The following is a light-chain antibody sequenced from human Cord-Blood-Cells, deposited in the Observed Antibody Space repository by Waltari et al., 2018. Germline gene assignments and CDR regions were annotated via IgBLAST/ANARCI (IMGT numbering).Light chain of an antibody. Sequence: DIQMTQSPSSLSASVGDRVTITCRASQSISSYLNWYQQKPGKAPKLLIYAASSLKSGVPSRFRGSGAGTDFTLTISRLQPEDFATYYCQQSYSTPYTFGQGTKLEIK. J-gene: IGKJ2*01. V-gene: IGKV1-39*01. CDR3: QQSYSTPYT. CDR2: AAS. CDR1: QSISSY.